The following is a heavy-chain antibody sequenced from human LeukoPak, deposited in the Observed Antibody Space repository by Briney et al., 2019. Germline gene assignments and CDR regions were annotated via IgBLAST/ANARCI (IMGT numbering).Heavy chain of an antibody. V-gene: IGHV4-30-4*01. J-gene: IGHJ4*02. CDR3: ARGTSALLYKIDY. CDR2: IYYSGST. Sequence: SETLSLTCTVSGGSISSGDYYWSWIRQPPGKGLEWIGYIYYSGSTYYNPSLKSRVTISVDTSKNQFSLKLSSVTAADTAVYYCARGTSALLYKIDYWGQGTLVTVSS. D-gene: IGHD2-2*02. CDR1: GGSISSGDYY.